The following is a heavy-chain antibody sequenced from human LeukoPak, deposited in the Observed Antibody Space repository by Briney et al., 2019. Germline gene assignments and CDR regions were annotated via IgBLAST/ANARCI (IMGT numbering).Heavy chain of an antibody. CDR3: ARVPVEMATITAFDY. V-gene: IGHV1-69*13. CDR2: IIPIFGTA. Sequence: GAAVNVSCKASRGAFSSYAISWVRQAPGQGREWMGGIIPIFGTANYAQKFQGRVTITADESTSTAYMELSSLRSEDTAVYYCARVPVEMATITAFDYWGQGTLVTVSS. CDR1: RGAFSSYA. J-gene: IGHJ4*02. D-gene: IGHD5-24*01.